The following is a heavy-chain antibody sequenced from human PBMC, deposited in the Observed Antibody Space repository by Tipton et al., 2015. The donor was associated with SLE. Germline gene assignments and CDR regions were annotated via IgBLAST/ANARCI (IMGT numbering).Heavy chain of an antibody. CDR2: IYYSGST. V-gene: IGHV4-31*03. D-gene: IGHD5-18*01. J-gene: IGHJ4*02. CDR1: GGSISSGGYY. Sequence: TLSLTCTVSGGSISSGGYYWAWIRQDPGKGPEWIGYIYYSGSTVYNPSLMSRLNMSVDTSKNQFSLNLSSVTAADTAVYYCARSRRGYSYGPFDSWGQGTLVTVS. CDR3: ARSRRGYSYGPFDS.